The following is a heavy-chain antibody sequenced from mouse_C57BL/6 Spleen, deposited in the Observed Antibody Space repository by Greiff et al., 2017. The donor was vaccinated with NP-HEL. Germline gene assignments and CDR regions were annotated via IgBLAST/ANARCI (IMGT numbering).Heavy chain of an antibody. CDR1: GYTFTSYW. Sequence: VQLQQPGAELVRPGSSVKLSCKASGYTFTSYWMHWVKQRPIQGLEWIGNIDPSDSEPHYNQKFKDKATLTVDKSSSTAYMQLSSLTSEDSAVYYCARGGGSFDYWGQGTTLTVSS. J-gene: IGHJ2*01. V-gene: IGHV1-52*01. CDR3: ARGGGSFDY. CDR2: IDPSDSEP. D-gene: IGHD1-1*02.